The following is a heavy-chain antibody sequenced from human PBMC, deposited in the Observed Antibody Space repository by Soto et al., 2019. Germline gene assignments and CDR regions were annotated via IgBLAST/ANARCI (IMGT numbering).Heavy chain of an antibody. V-gene: IGHV1-18*04. CDR3: ARDLGYGDYGTDF. CDR1: GYSFSHNG. J-gene: IGHJ4*02. Sequence: QVQLVQSGAEVKKHGASVKVSCQASGYSFSHNGISWVRQAPGQGFEWMGWINGDNGNTNYAQKFQGRVTMTTDTSTSTAYMELRSLRSDDTAVYYCARDLGYGDYGTDFWGQGTLVTVSS. CDR2: INGDNGNT. D-gene: IGHD4-17*01.